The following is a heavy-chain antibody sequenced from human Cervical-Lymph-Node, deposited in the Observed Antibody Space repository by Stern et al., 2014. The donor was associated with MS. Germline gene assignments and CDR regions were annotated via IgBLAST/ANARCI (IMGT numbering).Heavy chain of an antibody. V-gene: IGHV1-69*06. CDR3: AREALLGGNYYALDV. CDR1: GGTFSSYT. CDR2: STLIFGTA. Sequence: QMQLVQSGAEVKKPGSSVKVSCKAFGGTFSSYTMSWVRQAPGQGLEWMGRSTLIFGTANYAQKFQDRVTITADKFTSTAYMALNSLRSEDTAVYYCAREALLGGNYYALDVWGQGTTVTVSS. J-gene: IGHJ6*02. D-gene: IGHD2-15*01.